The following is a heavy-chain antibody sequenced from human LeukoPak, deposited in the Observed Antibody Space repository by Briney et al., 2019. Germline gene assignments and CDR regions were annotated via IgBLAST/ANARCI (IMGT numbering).Heavy chain of an antibody. V-gene: IGHV4-59*01. D-gene: IGHD3-10*01. Sequence: SETLSLTCTVSGGSIRSYFWSWIRQPPGKGLEWIGYIYYSGSTYNNPSLKSRVTISVETSKNQFSLKLSSVTAADTAVYYCARGSGYYGSGSNPLDYWGQGTLVTVSS. CDR3: ARGSGYYGSGSNPLDY. CDR1: GGSIRSYF. J-gene: IGHJ4*02. CDR2: IYYSGST.